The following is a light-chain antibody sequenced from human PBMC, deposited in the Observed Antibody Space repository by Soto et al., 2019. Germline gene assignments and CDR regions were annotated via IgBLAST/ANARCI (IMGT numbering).Light chain of an antibody. CDR2: GAS. V-gene: IGKV3-20*01. Sequence: EIVLTQSPDTLSLSPGERATLSCRASLSVSSDYVAWYQQEPGPAPRLLIYGASSRATGIPDRFSGSGSGTDFTLTISILEPEDFAVYYCQQYGSSPRTFGQGTKLEIK. CDR3: QQYGSSPRT. CDR1: LSVSSDY. J-gene: IGKJ2*01.